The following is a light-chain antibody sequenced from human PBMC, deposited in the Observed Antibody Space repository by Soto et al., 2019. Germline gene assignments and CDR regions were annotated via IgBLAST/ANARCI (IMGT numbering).Light chain of an antibody. J-gene: IGKJ4*01. Sequence: EIVLTQSPGTLSLSPGERATLSCRASQSVSSSYLAWYQQKPGQAPRLLIYGASNRATGIPARFGGSGSGTNFTLTISSLEPEDFAVYYCQQRSNWPPVLTFGGGTKVEIK. CDR1: QSVSSSY. V-gene: IGKV3D-20*02. CDR3: QQRSNWPPVLT. CDR2: GAS.